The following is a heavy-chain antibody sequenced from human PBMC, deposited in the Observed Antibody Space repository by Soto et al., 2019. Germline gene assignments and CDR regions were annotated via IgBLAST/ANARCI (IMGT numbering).Heavy chain of an antibody. J-gene: IGHJ6*02. CDR1: GGSISSGDYS. CDR3: ARGGATSLGYYYYGIDV. CDR2: IYHSGST. D-gene: IGHD5-12*01. Sequence: SETLSLTCAVSGGSISSGDYSWSWIRQPPGKGLEWIGYIYHSGSTSYNPSLKSRVTISVDRSQNQFSLKLSSVTAADTAVYYCARGGATSLGYYYYGIDVWGQGTTVTVSS. V-gene: IGHV4-30-2*01.